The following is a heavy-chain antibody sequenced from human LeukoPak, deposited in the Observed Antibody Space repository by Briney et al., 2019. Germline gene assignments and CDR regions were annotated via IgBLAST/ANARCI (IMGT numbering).Heavy chain of an antibody. CDR1: GGSISSSSYY. CDR3: ASGHDYGGNYWYFDL. V-gene: IGHV4-39*01. Sequence: SETLSLTCTVSGGSISSSSYYWGWIRQPPGKGLEWIGSIYHSGSTYYNPSLKSRVTISVDTSKNQFSLKLSSVTAADTAVYYCASGHDYGGNYWYFDLWGRGTLVTVSS. CDR2: IYHSGST. J-gene: IGHJ2*01. D-gene: IGHD4-23*01.